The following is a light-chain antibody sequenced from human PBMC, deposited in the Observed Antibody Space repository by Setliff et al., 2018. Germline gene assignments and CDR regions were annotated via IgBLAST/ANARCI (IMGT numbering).Light chain of an antibody. CDR2: DVS. J-gene: IGLJ1*01. CDR1: SSDVGGYNY. V-gene: IGLV2-14*01. CDR3: SSYTSSSTYV. Sequence: QSALTQPPSASGSPGQSVTISCTGTSSDVGGYNYVSWYQQHPDKAPKLMISDVSKRPSGVSNRFSGSKSGNTASLTISGLQAEDEADYYCSSYTSSSTYVFGTGTKVTVL.